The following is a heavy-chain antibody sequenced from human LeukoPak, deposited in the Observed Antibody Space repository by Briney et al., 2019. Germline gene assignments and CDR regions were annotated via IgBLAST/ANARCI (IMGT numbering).Heavy chain of an antibody. Sequence: PSQTLSLTCTVSGGSISSGDYYWSWIRQPPGKGLEWIGYIYYSGSTNYNPSLKSRVTISVDTSKNQFSLKLSSVTAADTAVYYCARVRGEGRRLYYLSSLLSTNWFDPWGQGTLVTVSS. CDR1: GGSISSGDYY. V-gene: IGHV4-61*08. CDR2: IYYSGST. CDR3: ARVRGEGRRLYYLSSLLSTNWFDP. J-gene: IGHJ5*02. D-gene: IGHD3-10*01.